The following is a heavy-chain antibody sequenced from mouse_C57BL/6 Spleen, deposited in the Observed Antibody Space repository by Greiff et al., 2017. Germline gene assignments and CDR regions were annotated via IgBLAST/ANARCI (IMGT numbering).Heavy chain of an antibody. CDR1: GFSLTSYA. CDR3: ARITTVVARYWYFDV. D-gene: IGHD1-1*01. J-gene: IGHJ1*03. CDR2: IWTGGGT. V-gene: IGHV2-9-1*01. Sequence: QVQLKQSGPGLVAPSQSLSITCTVSGFSLTSYAISWVRQPPGKGLEWLGVIWTGGGTNYNSALKSRLSISKDNSKSQVFLKMNSLQTDDTARYYCARITTVVARYWYFDVWGTGTTVTVSS.